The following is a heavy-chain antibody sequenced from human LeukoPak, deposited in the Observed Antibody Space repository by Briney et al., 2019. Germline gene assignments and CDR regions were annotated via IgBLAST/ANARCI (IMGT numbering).Heavy chain of an antibody. CDR2: NSWSSGSI. CDR3: AKGAKRLAAVEHFDF. CDR1: GFTFSSNA. Sequence: GGSLRLSCAASGFTFSSNAMSWVRQAPGKGLEWVSGNSWSSGSIGYADSVKGRFSISRDNAKSSLYLQMDSLRTEDTALYYCAKGAKRLAAVEHFDFWGQGTLVTVSS. V-gene: IGHV3-9*01. J-gene: IGHJ4*02. D-gene: IGHD6-19*01.